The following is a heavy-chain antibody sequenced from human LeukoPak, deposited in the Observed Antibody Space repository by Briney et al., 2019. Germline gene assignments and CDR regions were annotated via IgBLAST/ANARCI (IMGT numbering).Heavy chain of an antibody. D-gene: IGHD3-10*01. J-gene: IGHJ6*02. V-gene: IGHV3-9*01. CDR1: GFTFDDYA. CDR2: ISWNSGSI. Sequence: GGSLRLSCAASGFTFDDYAMHWVRQAPGKGLEWVSGISWNSGSIGYADSVKGRFTISRDNAKNSLYLHMNSLRAEDTAVYYCARDSGLPGEDYYYYGMDVWGQGTTVTVSS. CDR3: ARDSGLPGEDYYYYGMDV.